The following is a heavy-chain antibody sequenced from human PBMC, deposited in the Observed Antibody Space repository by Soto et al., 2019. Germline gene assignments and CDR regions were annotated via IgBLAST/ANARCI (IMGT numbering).Heavy chain of an antibody. Sequence: EVQLVESGGGLVQPGGSLRLSCAASGFTFSSYAMHWVRQAPGKGLEYVSLISGNGGSTYYANSVKGRFTISRDNSKNTLYLQMGSLRPQDMAVYHCARGGNEGLVGATPYWGQGTLVTVSS. CDR1: GFTFSSYA. J-gene: IGHJ4*02. D-gene: IGHD1-26*01. V-gene: IGHV3-64*01. CDR3: ARGGNEGLVGATPY. CDR2: ISGNGGST.